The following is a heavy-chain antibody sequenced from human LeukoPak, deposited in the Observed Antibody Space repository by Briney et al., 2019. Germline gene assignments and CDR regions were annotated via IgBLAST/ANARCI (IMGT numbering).Heavy chain of an antibody. Sequence: GGSLRLSCAASGFTFSGYSISWVRQAPGKGLEWVSSISSSSSYIYYADSVKGRFTISRDNDKNSLYLQMNSLRAEDTAVYYCAREGYYYGSGSYYNDYYYGMDVWGQGTTVTVSS. V-gene: IGHV3-21*01. CDR2: ISSSSSYI. CDR3: AREGYYYGSGSYYNDYYYGMDV. D-gene: IGHD3-10*01. J-gene: IGHJ6*02. CDR1: GFTFSGYS.